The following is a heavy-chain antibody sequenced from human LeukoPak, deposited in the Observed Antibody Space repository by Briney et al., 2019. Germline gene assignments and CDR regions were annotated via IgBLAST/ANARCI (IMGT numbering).Heavy chain of an antibody. CDR2: IYYSGST. CDR3: ARVMFGPGSLAFDY. V-gene: IGHV4-61*05. D-gene: IGHD3-10*02. J-gene: IGHJ4*02. CDR1: GGSISGSSYY. Sequence: SETLSLTCTVSGGSISGSSYYWGWIRQPPGKGLEWIGYIYYSGSTNYNPSLKSRVTISVDTSKNQFSLKLSSVTAADTAVYYCARVMFGPGSLAFDYWGQGTLVTVSS.